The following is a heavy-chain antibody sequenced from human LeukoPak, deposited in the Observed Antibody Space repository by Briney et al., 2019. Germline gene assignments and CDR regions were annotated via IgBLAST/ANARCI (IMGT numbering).Heavy chain of an antibody. Sequence: ASVKVSCRASGYTFTGYYMHWVRQAPGQGLEWMGWINPNSGGTNYAQKFQGRVTMTRDTSISTAYMELSRLRSDDTAVYYCARDVLRFLEWLQHDAFDIWGQGTMVTVSS. J-gene: IGHJ3*02. D-gene: IGHD3-3*01. CDR2: INPNSGGT. V-gene: IGHV1-2*02. CDR3: ARDVLRFLEWLQHDAFDI. CDR1: GYTFTGYY.